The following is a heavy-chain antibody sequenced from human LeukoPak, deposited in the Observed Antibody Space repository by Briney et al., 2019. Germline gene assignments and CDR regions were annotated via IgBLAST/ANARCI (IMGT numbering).Heavy chain of an antibody. CDR3: AREDYYYDSSGFGY. V-gene: IGHV3-7*01. D-gene: IGHD3-22*01. CDR1: GFTFSSYW. Sequence: GGSLRLSCAASGFTFSSYWMSWVRQAPGKGLEWVANIKQDGSEKYYVDSVKGRFTISRDNAKNSLYLQMNSPRAEDTAVYYCAREDYYYDSSGFGYWGQGTLVTVSS. J-gene: IGHJ4*02. CDR2: IKQDGSEK.